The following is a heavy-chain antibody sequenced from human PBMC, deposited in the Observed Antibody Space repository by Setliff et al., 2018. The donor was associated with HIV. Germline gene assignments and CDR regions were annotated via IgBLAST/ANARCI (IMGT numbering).Heavy chain of an antibody. J-gene: IGHJ2*01. V-gene: IGHV4-38-2*02. Sequence: SETLSLTCSVSGYSLSSGSYWGWVRQPPGKGPEFIGSTYHTGTPYSNPSPKSRVAISVDTSNNQFFLSLTSVTAADTAVYYCARNPPRFHYISTDSSPVNSWYFDLWGRGTLVTVSS. CDR3: ARNPPRFHYISTDSSPVNSWYFDL. CDR2: TYHTGTP. CDR1: GYSLSSGSY. D-gene: IGHD2-8*02.